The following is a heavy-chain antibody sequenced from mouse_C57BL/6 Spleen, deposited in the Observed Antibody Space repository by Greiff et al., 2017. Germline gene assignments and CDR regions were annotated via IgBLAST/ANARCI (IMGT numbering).Heavy chain of an antibody. Sequence: ESGPGLVKPSQSLSLTCSVTGYSITSGYYWNWIRQFPGNKLEWMGYISYDGSNNYNPSLKNRISITRDTSKNQFFLKLNSVTTENTATYYGAREGYYGSSYFDYGGQGTTLTVSS. CDR1: GYSITSGYY. J-gene: IGHJ2*01. CDR2: ISYDGSN. D-gene: IGHD1-1*01. CDR3: AREGYYGSSYFDY. V-gene: IGHV3-6*01.